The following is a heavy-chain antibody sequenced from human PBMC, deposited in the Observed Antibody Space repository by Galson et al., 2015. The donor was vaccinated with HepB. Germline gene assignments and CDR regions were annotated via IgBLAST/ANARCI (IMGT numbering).Heavy chain of an antibody. CDR2: IYYSGRT. D-gene: IGHD6-19*01. V-gene: IGHV4-39*01. Sequence: SETLSLTCTVSGGSIRSSTYYWVWVRQPPGKGLEWFGSIYYSGRTFYNPSLKSRVTISVAASKNQFSLKVRSVTAADTAADYCVRQPYISGWLYWYVDLWGRGTLVTVSS. CDR3: VRQPYISGWLYWYVDL. J-gene: IGHJ2*01. CDR1: GGSIRSSTYY.